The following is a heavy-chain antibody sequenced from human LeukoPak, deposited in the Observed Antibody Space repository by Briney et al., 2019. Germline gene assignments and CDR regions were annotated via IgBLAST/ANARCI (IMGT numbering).Heavy chain of an antibody. Sequence: ASVKVSCTASGYTFTSYAMNWVRQAPGQGLEWMGWINTNTGNPTYAQGFTGRFVFSLDTSVSAAYLQISSLKAEDTAVYYCAREGGLLWFGELSSYYYYYYGMDVWGQGTTVTVSS. CDR2: INTNTGNP. CDR3: AREGGLLWFGELSSYYYYYYGMDV. CDR1: GYTFTSYA. J-gene: IGHJ6*02. V-gene: IGHV7-4-1*02. D-gene: IGHD3-10*01.